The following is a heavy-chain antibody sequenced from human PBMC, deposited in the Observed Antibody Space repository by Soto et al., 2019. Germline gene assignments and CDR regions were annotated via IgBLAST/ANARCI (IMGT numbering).Heavy chain of an antibody. Sequence: GGSLRLSCAASGFTFSSYSMNWVRQAPGKGLEWVSYISSSSTIYYADSVKGRFTISRDNAKNSLYLQMNSLRDEDTAVYYCARVKVGDLFRFNWFFDLWGRGTLVTVSS. J-gene: IGHJ2*01. CDR1: GFTFSSYS. D-gene: IGHD3-3*01. V-gene: IGHV3-48*02. CDR2: ISSSSTI. CDR3: ARVKVGDLFRFNWFFDL.